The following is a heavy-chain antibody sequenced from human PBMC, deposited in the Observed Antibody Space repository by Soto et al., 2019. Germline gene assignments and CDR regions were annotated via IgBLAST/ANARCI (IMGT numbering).Heavy chain of an antibody. CDR3: TRDAIPMVQGTANWFDP. CDR1: GFTFNNYA. J-gene: IGHJ5*02. V-gene: IGHV3-23*01. CDR2: ISGNGIST. D-gene: IGHD3-10*01. Sequence: EVQLLESGGGLIQPGGSLRLSCAASGFTFNNYAMSWVRQAPGKGLELVSAISGNGISTYYAASVRGRFTISRDNSENPLFLQMTRLRADDTAVYYCTRDAIPMVQGTANWFDPWGQGTLVTVSS.